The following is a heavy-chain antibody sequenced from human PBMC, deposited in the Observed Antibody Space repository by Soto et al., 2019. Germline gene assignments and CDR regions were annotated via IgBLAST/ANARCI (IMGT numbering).Heavy chain of an antibody. CDR2: IIPIFGTA. V-gene: IGHV1-69*06. CDR3: ARSYSSSSVNWFDP. J-gene: IGHJ5*02. CDR1: VGTFSSYA. Sequence: QVQLVQSGAEVKKPGASVKVSCKASVGTFSSYAITWVRQAPGQGLEWMGGIIPIFGTANYAQKFQGRVTITADKSTSTAYMELSSLRSEDTAVYYCARSYSSSSVNWFDPWGQGTLVTVSS. D-gene: IGHD6-6*01.